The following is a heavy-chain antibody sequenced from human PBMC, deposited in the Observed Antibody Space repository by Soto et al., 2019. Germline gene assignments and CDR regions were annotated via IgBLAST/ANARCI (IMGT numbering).Heavy chain of an antibody. J-gene: IGHJ4*02. Sequence: GESLKISCKGSGYKFTTYWIGWVRQMPGKGLEWMAIIYPDDSDSRYSPSFQGQVTISADKSISTAYLQWSSLKASDTAIYYCVATYGDYLDYWGQGTLVTVS. D-gene: IGHD4-17*01. V-gene: IGHV5-51*01. CDR1: GYKFTTYW. CDR2: IYPDDSDS. CDR3: VATYGDYLDY.